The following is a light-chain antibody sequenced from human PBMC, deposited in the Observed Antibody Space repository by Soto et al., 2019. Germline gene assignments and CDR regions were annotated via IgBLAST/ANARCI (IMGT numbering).Light chain of an antibody. CDR2: AAS. V-gene: IGKV1-12*01. CDR1: QGISSW. CDR3: QQTNSFPLLT. Sequence: DIQMTQSPSSVSASVGDRVTITCRASQGISSWLAWYQQKPGKAPKLLIYAASSLKSGVPSRFNGSGSGTDFTHTNTNLQPEDFATYFGQQTNSFPLLTFGGGTKVEIK. J-gene: IGKJ4*01.